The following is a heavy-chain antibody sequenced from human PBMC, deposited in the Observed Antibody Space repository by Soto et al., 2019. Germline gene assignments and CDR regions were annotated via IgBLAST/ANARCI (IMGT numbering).Heavy chain of an antibody. D-gene: IGHD4-17*01. Sequence: SETLYLTRTVSGGSIRSYYWSWIRQPAGKGLEWIGRIYTSGSTNYNPSLKSRVTMSVDTSKNQFSLKLSSVTAADTAVYYCAREGMTTVASYYFDYWGQRTLVTVPS. CDR3: AREGMTTVASYYFDY. CDR1: GGSIRSYY. CDR2: IYTSGST. J-gene: IGHJ4*02. V-gene: IGHV4-4*07.